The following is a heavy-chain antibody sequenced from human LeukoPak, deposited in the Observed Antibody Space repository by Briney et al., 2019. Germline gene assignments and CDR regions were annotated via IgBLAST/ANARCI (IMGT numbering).Heavy chain of an antibody. D-gene: IGHD6-19*01. CDR1: GFTFSSYW. V-gene: IGHV3-74*01. CDR2: INTDGTST. J-gene: IGHJ6*03. CDR3: ARGRAAVAGYYMDV. Sequence: ARSLRLSCAASGFTFSSYWMHWVREAPGKGLVWVSRINTDGTSTTYADSVKGRFTISRDNAKNTLYLQINSLRAEDTAVYYCARGRAAVAGYYMDVWGKGTTVTVSS.